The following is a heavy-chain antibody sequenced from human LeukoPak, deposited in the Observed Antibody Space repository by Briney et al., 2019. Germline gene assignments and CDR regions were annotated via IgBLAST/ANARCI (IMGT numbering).Heavy chain of an antibody. CDR1: VFTLSIYG. J-gene: IGHJ6*04. CDR3: AKDLSLRGYYYGMDV. V-gene: IGHV3-30*18. D-gene: IGHD2-15*01. CDR2: ISYGRSNK. Sequence: PGGSLRLSCAASVFTLSIYGMHGVREAPGEGREGVAVISYGRSNKYYGDSVKGLFTISRDNSKNTLYMQMNRLRAEHTAVYSSAKDLSLRGYYYGMDVWGKGTLVTVSS.